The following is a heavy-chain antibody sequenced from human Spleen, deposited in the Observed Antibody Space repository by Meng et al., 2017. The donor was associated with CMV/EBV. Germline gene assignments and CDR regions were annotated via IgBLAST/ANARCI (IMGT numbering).Heavy chain of an antibody. J-gene: IGHJ4*02. V-gene: IGHV3-48*04. CDR2: ISSSGSTI. D-gene: IGHD2-2*01. CDR3: ARDQGNIVVVPAAVDY. Sequence: GESLKISCAASGFTFGSFAMNWVRQAPGKGLEWVSYISSSGSTIYYADSVKGRFTISRDNAKNSLYLQMNSLRAEDTAVYYCARDQGNIVVVPAAVDYWGQGTLVTVSS. CDR1: GFTFGSFA.